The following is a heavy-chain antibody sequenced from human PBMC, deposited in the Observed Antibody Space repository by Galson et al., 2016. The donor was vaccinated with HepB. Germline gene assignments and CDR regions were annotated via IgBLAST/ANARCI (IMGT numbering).Heavy chain of an antibody. CDR1: GFTFTSYT. CDR3: ARAPRGPQVWATYFDY. D-gene: IGHD5-18*01. J-gene: IGHJ4*02. V-gene: IGHV3-21*01. CDR2: ISSSTIYI. Sequence: SLRLSCAASGFTFTSYTMNWVRQAPGKGLEWVSSISSSTIYIYYADSVKGRFTISRDNAKNSLYLQMNSLRDEDTAVYYCARAPRGPQVWATYFDYWGQGTLVTVSS.